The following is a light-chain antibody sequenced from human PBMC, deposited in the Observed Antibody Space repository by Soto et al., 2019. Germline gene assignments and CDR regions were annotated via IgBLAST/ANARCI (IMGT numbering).Light chain of an antibody. V-gene: IGLV2-14*03. J-gene: IGLJ1*01. CDR1: SSDVGGYKY. CDR3: SSYTSSSTRV. CDR2: DIR. Sequence: QSALTQPASVSGSPGQSITISCTGTSSDVGGYKYVSWYQQHPGKAPKLMIYDIRNRPSGVSNRFSGSKSGNTASLTISGLQAEDEADYYCSSYTSSSTRVFGTVTKVTVL.